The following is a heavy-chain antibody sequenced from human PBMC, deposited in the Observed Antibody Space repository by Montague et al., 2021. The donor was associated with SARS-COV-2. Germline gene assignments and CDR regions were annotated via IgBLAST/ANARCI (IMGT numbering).Heavy chain of an antibody. J-gene: IGHJ4*02. V-gene: IGHV4-31*03. CDR1: GGSISSATYY. Sequence: TLSLTCSVSGGSISSATYYWSWIRQHPGKGLEFIGYIYYSGSSFYNPSLKSRLTISVDTSKNRFSLRLSSVTAADTAIYFCASQSGSYDNYFDPWGQGTLVTVSS. CDR3: ASQSGSYDNYFDP. CDR2: IYYSGSS. D-gene: IGHD1-26*01.